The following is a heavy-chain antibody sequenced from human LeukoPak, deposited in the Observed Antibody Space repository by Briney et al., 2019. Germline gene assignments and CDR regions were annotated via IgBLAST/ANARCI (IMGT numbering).Heavy chain of an antibody. Sequence: PSQTLSLTCTVSGGSISSGDYYWSWIRQPPGKGLEWIGHIYYSGSTYYNPSLKSRVTISVDTSKNQFSLKLSSVTAADTAVYYCARAGDYCGGDCYSVYFDYWGQGTLVTVSS. CDR1: GGSISSGDYY. J-gene: IGHJ4*02. V-gene: IGHV4-30-4*08. CDR2: IYYSGST. D-gene: IGHD2-21*01. CDR3: ARAGDYCGGDCYSVYFDY.